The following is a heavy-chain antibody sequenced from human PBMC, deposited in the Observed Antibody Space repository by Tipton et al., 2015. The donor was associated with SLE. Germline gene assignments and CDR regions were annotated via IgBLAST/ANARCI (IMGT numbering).Heavy chain of an antibody. Sequence: TLSLTCAVYGGSFSGYYWSWIRQPPGKGLEWIGEINHSGSTNYNPSPKSRVTISVDTSKNQFSLKLSSVTAADTAVYYCARDRIAAAGLNWFDPWGQGTLVTVSS. CDR3: ARDRIAAAGLNWFDP. V-gene: IGHV4-34*01. CDR1: GGSFSGYY. CDR2: INHSGST. D-gene: IGHD6-13*01. J-gene: IGHJ5*02.